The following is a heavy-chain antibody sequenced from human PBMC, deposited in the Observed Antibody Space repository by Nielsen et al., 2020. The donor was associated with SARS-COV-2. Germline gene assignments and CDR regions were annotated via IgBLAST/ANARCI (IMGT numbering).Heavy chain of an antibody. J-gene: IGHJ4*02. CDR1: GFTFSSYA. Sequence: GGSLRLSCAASGFTFSSYAMSWVRQAPGKGLEWVSAISGSGGSTYYADSVKGRFTISRDNSKNTLYLQMNSLRAEDTAVYYCAADIVVVPAAMSDDYWGQGTLVTVSS. CDR2: ISGSGGST. CDR3: AADIVVVPAAMSDDY. D-gene: IGHD2-2*01. V-gene: IGHV3-23*01.